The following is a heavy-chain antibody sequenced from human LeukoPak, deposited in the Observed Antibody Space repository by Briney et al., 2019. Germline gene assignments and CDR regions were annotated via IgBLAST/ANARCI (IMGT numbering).Heavy chain of an antibody. D-gene: IGHD2-21*02. CDR3: AKDGNCGGDCYGWFDP. CDR2: IWHDGSDTYGSNK. Sequence: GGSLRLSCAASGFMFSRSDIHWVRQAPGKGLELVAVIWHDGSDTYGSNKYYADSVKGRFTISRDNSKNTVYLQMNSLRVEDTAVYYCAKDGNCGGDCYGWFDPWGQGALVTVSS. CDR1: GFMFSRSD. J-gene: IGHJ5*02. V-gene: IGHV3-33*06.